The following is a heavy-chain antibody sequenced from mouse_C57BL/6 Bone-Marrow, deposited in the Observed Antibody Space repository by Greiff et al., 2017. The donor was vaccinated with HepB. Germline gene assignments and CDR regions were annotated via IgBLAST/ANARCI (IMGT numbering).Heavy chain of an antibody. V-gene: IGHV1-54*01. CDR1: GYAFTNYL. D-gene: IGHD6-2*01. J-gene: IGHJ2*01. Sequence: QVQLQQSGAELVRPGTSVKVSCKASGYAFTNYLIEWVKQRPGQGLEWIGVINPGSGGTNYNEKFKGKATLTADKSSSTAYMQLSSLTSEDSAVYFCAREEGSHFDYWGQGTTLTVSS. CDR3: AREEGSHFDY. CDR2: INPGSGGT.